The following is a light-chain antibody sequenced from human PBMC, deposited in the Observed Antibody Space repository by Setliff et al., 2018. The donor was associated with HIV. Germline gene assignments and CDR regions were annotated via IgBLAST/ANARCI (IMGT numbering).Light chain of an antibody. J-gene: IGLJ1*01. V-gene: IGLV2-14*03. CDR2: DVS. CDR1: SSDVGGYDF. Sequence: QSALTQPASVSRSPGQSITISCTGSSSDVGGYDFVSWYQQRPGKAPKLIIFDVSERPSGVSHRFSGSKSGNTASLTISGLQTEDEADYFCASYRSPATYVFGIGTKVTVL. CDR3: ASYRSPATYV.